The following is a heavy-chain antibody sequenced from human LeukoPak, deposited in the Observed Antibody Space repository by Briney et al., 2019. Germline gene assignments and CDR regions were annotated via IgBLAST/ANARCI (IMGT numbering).Heavy chain of an antibody. Sequence: ASEKVSCKASGYTFTTYFFHWVRHAPGQGLEWMGWINPNTGNTNYAQKFQGRVTMTTDTSISTTYMELSRLSSDDTAVYYCARNGRGTYDFWGQGTLVTVSS. D-gene: IGHD3-16*01. CDR3: ARNGRGTYDF. J-gene: IGHJ4*02. CDR2: INPNTGNT. CDR1: GYTFTTYF. V-gene: IGHV1-2*02.